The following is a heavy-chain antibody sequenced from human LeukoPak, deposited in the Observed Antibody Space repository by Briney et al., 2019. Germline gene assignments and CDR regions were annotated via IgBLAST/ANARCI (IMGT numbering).Heavy chain of an antibody. V-gene: IGHV3-30*02. J-gene: IGHJ4*02. CDR1: GFTFSSNG. D-gene: IGHD1-26*01. Sequence: GGSLRLSCAASGFTFSSNGMHWVRHSPGKGLDWVAFTRYDESKTFYGDSVRGRFTISRDNSKNTLYLQMNGLTTDDSALYYCAKARYSGSPALDFWGQGTLVIVSS. CDR3: AKARYSGSPALDF. CDR2: TRYDESKT.